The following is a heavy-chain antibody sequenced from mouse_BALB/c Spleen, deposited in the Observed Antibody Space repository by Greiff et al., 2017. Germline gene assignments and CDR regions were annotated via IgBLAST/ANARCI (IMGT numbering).Heavy chain of an antibody. Sequence: QVQLKQSGAELMKPGASVKISCKATGYTFSSYWIEWVKQRPGHGLEWIGEILPGSGSTNYNEKFKGKATFTADTSSNTAYMQLSSLTSEDTAVYYCARSGYYYGSSAFAYWGQGTLVTVSA. J-gene: IGHJ3*01. V-gene: IGHV1-9*01. CDR2: ILPGSGST. D-gene: IGHD1-1*01. CDR1: GYTFSSYW. CDR3: ARSGYYYGSSAFAY.